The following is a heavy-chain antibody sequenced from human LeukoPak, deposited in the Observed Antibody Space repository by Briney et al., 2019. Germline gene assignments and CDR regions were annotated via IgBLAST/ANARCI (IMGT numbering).Heavy chain of an antibody. CDR1: GFTFSSYE. Sequence: SGGSQRLSCAASGFTFSSYEMNWVRQAPGKGLEWVSYISSSGSTIYYADSVKGRFTISRDNAKNSLYLQMNSLRAEDTAVYYCARVHIVGDAFDIWGQGTMVTVSS. V-gene: IGHV3-48*03. D-gene: IGHD3-22*01. J-gene: IGHJ3*02. CDR2: ISSSGSTI. CDR3: ARVHIVGDAFDI.